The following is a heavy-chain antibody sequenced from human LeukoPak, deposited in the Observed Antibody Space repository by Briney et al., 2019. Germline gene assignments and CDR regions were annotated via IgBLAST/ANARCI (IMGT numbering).Heavy chain of an antibody. CDR2: IYYSGST. J-gene: IGHJ4*02. V-gene: IGHV4-61*01. D-gene: IGHD6-19*01. Sequence: SETLSLTCTVSGGSVSSGSYYWSWIRQPPGKGLEWIGYIYYSGSTNYNPSLKSRVTISVDTSKNQFSLKLSSVTAADTAVYYCASYSSGLFGTYYFDYWGQGTLVTVSS. CDR1: GGSVSSGSYY. CDR3: ASYSSGLFGTYYFDY.